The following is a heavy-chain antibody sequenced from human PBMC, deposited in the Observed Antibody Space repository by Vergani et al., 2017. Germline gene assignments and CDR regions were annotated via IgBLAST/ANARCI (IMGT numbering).Heavy chain of an antibody. CDR2: IYHSGST. Sequence: QLQLQESGPGLVKPSETLSLTCTVSGGSISSSSYYWGWIRQPPGKGLEWIGSIYHSGSTNYNPSLKSRVTISVDKSKNQFSLKLSSVTAADTAVYYCASVMPQGYVDYWGQGTLVTVSS. D-gene: IGHD2-2*01. CDR3: ASVMPQGYVDY. CDR1: GGSISSSSYY. J-gene: IGHJ4*02. V-gene: IGHV4-39*07.